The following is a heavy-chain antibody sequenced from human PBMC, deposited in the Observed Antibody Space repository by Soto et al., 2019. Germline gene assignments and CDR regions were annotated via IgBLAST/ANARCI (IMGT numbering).Heavy chain of an antibody. J-gene: IGHJ4*02. Sequence: SESLSHTSINSAWAFSELSWITLSNPPGTGLEWIGEINHSGSTNYNPSLKSRVTISVDTSKNQFSLKLTSVTAADTAVYYCARDKITGLFDYWGQGTLVTVS. CDR3: ARDKITGLFDY. V-gene: IGHV4-34*01. D-gene: IGHD2-8*02. CDR2: INHSGST. CDR1: AWAFSELS.